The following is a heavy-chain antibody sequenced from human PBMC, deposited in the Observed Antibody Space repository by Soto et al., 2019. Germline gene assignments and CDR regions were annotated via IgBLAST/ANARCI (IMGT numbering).Heavy chain of an antibody. D-gene: IGHD6-13*01. V-gene: IGHV1-2*04. J-gene: IGHJ5*02. CDR2: INPNSGGT. Sequence: QVQLVQSGAEVKKPGASVKVSCKACGYTFTGYYMHWVRQAPGQGLEWMGWINPNSGGTNYAQKFQGWVTMTRDTSISTAYMELSRLRSDDTAVYYCAGSTGAAGTSWFDPWGQGTLVTVSS. CDR1: GYTFTGYY. CDR3: AGSTGAAGTSWFDP.